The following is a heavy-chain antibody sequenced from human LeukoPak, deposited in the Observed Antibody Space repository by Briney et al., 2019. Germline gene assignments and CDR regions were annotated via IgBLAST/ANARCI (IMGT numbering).Heavy chain of an antibody. CDR1: GFTFSSYC. D-gene: IGHD5-18*01. CDR2: ISYDGSNK. J-gene: IGHJ4*02. V-gene: IGHV3-30*18. CDR3: AKEGGYSYGYYGGVFDY. Sequence: GGSLRLSCAASGFTFSSYCMHWVRQAPGKGLEWEAVISYDGSNKYYADSVKGRFTISRDNSKNTLYLQMNSLRAEDTAVYYCAKEGGYSYGYYGGVFDYWGQGTLVTVSS.